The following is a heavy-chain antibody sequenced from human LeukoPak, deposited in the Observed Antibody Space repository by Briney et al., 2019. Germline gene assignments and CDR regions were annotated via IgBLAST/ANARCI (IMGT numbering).Heavy chain of an antibody. CDR1: GFTFDDYA. J-gene: IGHJ3*01. CDR3: AKDRGGSSQLGDAFDV. CDR2: ISWDGGST. D-gene: IGHD2-15*01. V-gene: IGHV3-43D*03. Sequence: PGGSLRLSCAASGFTFDDYAMHWVRQAPGKGLEWVSLISWDGGSTYYADSVKGRFTISRDNSKNSLYLQMNSLRTDDTALYYCAKDRGGSSQLGDAFDVWGQGTMVSVSS.